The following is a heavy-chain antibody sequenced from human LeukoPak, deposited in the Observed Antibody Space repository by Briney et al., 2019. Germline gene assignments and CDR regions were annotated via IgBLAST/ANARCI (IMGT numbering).Heavy chain of an antibody. V-gene: IGHV3-48*01. CDR2: ISSSSTTI. CDR1: GFTFSSYS. CDR3: AKREAPFDY. J-gene: IGHJ4*02. Sequence: GGSPRLSCAASGFTFSSYSMNWVRQAPGKGLEWLSYISSSSTTIYYADSVKGRFTISRDNAKNSLYLQMNSLRAEDTAVYYCAKREAPFDYWGQGTLVTVSS.